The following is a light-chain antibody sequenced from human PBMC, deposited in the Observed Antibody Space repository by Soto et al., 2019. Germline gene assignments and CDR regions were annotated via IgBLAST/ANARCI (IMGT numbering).Light chain of an antibody. CDR2: DAS. CDR1: QSISSW. J-gene: IGKJ1*01. CDR3: QQYHSYPET. V-gene: IGKV1-5*01. Sequence: DIQMTQSPSTLSASVGDRVIITCRASQSISSWLAWYQQKPGKAPKLLIYDASSLESGVPSRLSGSGSGTEFPLTITRLQPDDFATYFCQQYHSYPETFGQGTKVEF.